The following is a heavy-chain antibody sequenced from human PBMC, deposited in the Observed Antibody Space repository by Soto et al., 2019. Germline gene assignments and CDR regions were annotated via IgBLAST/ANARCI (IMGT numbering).Heavy chain of an antibody. D-gene: IGHD3-10*01. CDR3: ARGVGSGSYYNQYNWFDP. V-gene: IGHV1-18*01. Sequence: ASVKVSCKASGYTFTNYGISWVRQAPGQGLERMGWINVYNGNTKYAQKVQGRVTMTTDTSTSTAYMELRSLRSDDTAVYYCARGVGSGSYYNQYNWFDPWGQGTQVTVSS. CDR1: GYTFTNYG. J-gene: IGHJ5*02. CDR2: INVYNGNT.